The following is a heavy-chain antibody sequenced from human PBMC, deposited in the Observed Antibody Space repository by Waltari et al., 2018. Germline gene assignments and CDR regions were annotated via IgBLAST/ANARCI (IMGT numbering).Heavy chain of an antibody. J-gene: IGHJ3*02. V-gene: IGHV1-69*01. CDR3: AREKVGAVAGSGEDAFDI. D-gene: IGHD6-19*01. Sequence: QVQLVQSGAAVKKPGSSVKVSCKASGGTFGSYAPSWVRQAPGQGLEWMGGIIPIFGTANYAQKFQGRVTITADESTSTAYMELSSLRSEDTAVYYCAREKVGAVAGSGEDAFDIWGQGTMVTVSS. CDR2: IIPIFGTA. CDR1: GGTFGSYA.